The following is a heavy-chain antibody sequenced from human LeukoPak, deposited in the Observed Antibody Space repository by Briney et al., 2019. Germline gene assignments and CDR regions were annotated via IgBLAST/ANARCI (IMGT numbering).Heavy chain of an antibody. CDR2: ISSSSSYI. D-gene: IGHD1-26*01. Sequence: PGGSLRLSCAASGFTFSSYSMNWVRQAPGKGLEWVSSISSSSSYIYYADSVKGRFTISRDNAKNSLYLQMNSLRAEDTAVYYCARDLLVGATPFDYWGQGTLVTVSS. CDR3: ARDLLVGATPFDY. J-gene: IGHJ4*02. CDR1: GFTFSSYS. V-gene: IGHV3-21*01.